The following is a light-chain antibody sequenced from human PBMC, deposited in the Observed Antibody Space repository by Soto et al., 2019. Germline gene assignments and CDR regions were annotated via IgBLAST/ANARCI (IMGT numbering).Light chain of an antibody. V-gene: IGKV3-11*01. J-gene: IGKJ4*01. CDR2: DAS. Sequence: DILLTQSPATLSLSPGERATLSCRASQSVGSPLAWFQQKPGQAPRLLIYDASNRATGIPARFSGSGSGTDFTLTISSLEPEDFAVYYCQQRGSWPQLTFGGGTKVDIK. CDR3: QQRGSWPQLT. CDR1: QSVGSP.